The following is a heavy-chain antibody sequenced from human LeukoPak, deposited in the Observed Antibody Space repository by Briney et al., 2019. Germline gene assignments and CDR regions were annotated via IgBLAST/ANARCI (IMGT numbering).Heavy chain of an antibody. CDR3: AREVVIAATYDY. J-gene: IGHJ4*02. V-gene: IGHV4-59*01. CDR1: GGSISNYY. CDR2: IHYSGSA. Sequence: PSETLSLTCTVSGGSISNYYWRWIRQPPGKGLEWVGYIHYSGSANYNRSLKSRVTISVDTSKNQFSLKLSSVTAADTAVYYCAREVVIAATYDYWGQGTLVTVSS. D-gene: IGHD2-15*01.